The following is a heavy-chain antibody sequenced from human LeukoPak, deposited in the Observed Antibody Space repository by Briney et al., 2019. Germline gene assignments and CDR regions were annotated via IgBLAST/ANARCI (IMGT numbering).Heavy chain of an antibody. CDR3: ARGSPSGASVFSF. CDR1: GGSFRSHH. V-gene: IGHV4-4*07. J-gene: IGHJ4*02. CDR2: IYTSGTT. Sequence: SETLSLTCTVSGGSFRSHHWPWLRQSAGKGLEWLGRIYTSGTTHFNPSFESRLSMSVDTSKAQFSLKLTSVTAADTAVYDCARGSPSGASVFSFWGQGTLVTVSS. D-gene: IGHD2-15*01.